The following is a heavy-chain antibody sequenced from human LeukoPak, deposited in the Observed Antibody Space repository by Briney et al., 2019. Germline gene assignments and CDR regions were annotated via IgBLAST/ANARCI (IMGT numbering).Heavy chain of an antibody. D-gene: IGHD6-19*01. V-gene: IGHV1-2*02. J-gene: IGHJ5*02. CDR3: ARGSPYSSPWFDQ. CDR2: INPNSGGT. Sequence: ASVKVSCKASGYTFTGYYMHWVRQAPGQGLEWMGWINPNSGGTNYAQKFQGRVTMTRDTSISTAYMELSRLRSDDTAVYYCARGSPYSSPWFDQWGQGTLVTVSS. CDR1: GYTFTGYY.